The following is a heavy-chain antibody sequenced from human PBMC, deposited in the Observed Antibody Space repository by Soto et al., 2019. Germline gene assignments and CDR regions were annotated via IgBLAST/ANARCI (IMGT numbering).Heavy chain of an antibody. J-gene: IGHJ4*02. CDR2: RYYSEST. D-gene: IGHD2-15*01. V-gene: IGHV4-31*03. Sequence: SETLSLTCTVSGSSITTGGYYWSWIRQLPGKGLEWIGHRYYSESTYYNPSLKSRVSISLDTSKNQFSLKLSFVTAADTAMYYCARTKCSGGSCYSWSLDYWGQGIPVTVSS. CDR3: ARTKCSGGSCYSWSLDY. CDR1: GSSITTGGYY.